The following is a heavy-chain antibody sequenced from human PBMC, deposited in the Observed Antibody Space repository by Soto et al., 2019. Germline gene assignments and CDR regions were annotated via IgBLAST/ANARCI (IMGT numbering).Heavy chain of an antibody. J-gene: IGHJ6*03. CDR2: IKQDGSEK. Sequence: GGSLRLSCAASGFTFSSYWMSWVRQAPGKGLEWVANIKQDGSEKYYVDSVKGRFTISRDNAKNSLYLQMNSLRAEDTAVYYCARDGSGWYDYYYYYMDVWGKGTTVTVSS. V-gene: IGHV3-7*01. D-gene: IGHD6-19*01. CDR1: GFTFSSYW. CDR3: ARDGSGWYDYYYYYMDV.